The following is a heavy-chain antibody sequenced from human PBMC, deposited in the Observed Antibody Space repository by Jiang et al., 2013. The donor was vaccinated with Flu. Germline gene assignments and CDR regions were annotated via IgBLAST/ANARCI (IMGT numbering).Heavy chain of an antibody. D-gene: IGHD1-26*01. V-gene: IGHV3-7*03. CDR1: GFTFSSYW. J-gene: IGHJ4*02. CDR3: ASAKEWELQEAAFDF. Sequence: QLVESGGGLVQPGGSLRLSCAASGFTFSSYWMSWVRQAPGKGLEWVANIKQDGSEKYYVDSVKGRFTVSRDNAKNSLYLQMNSLRAEDTAVYYCASAKEWELQEAAFDFWGQGTLVTVSS. CDR2: IKQDGSEK.